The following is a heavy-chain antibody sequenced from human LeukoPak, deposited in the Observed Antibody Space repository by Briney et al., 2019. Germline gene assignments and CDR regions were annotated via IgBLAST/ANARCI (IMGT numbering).Heavy chain of an antibody. Sequence: GGSLRLSCAASGFTFSSYWMSRVRQAPGKGLEWVANIKQDGSEKHYVDSVKGRFTISRDNAKNSLYLQMNSLRAEDTAMYYCAQARGSYYYGMDVWGQGTTVTVSS. J-gene: IGHJ6*02. V-gene: IGHV3-7*01. CDR2: IKQDGSEK. CDR3: AQARGSYYYGMDV. D-gene: IGHD3-10*01. CDR1: GFTFSSYW.